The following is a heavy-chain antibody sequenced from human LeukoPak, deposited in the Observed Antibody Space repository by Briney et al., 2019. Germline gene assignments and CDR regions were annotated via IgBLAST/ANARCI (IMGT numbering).Heavy chain of an antibody. CDR2: MNPNSGNT. CDR1: GYTFTSYD. CDR3: ARGPYGSGSYFDY. J-gene: IGHJ4*02. V-gene: IGHV1-8*02. D-gene: IGHD3-10*01. Sequence: GASVKVSCKASGYTFTSYDINWVRQATGQGLEWMGWMNPNSGNTGYAQKLQGRVTMTTDTSTSTAYMELRSLRSDDTAVYYCARGPYGSGSYFDYWGQGTLVTVSS.